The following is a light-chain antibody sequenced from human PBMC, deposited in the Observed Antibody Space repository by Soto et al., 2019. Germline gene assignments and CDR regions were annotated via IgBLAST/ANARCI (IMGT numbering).Light chain of an antibody. CDR1: SSNIGSNT. J-gene: IGLJ1*01. CDR2: SNN. CDR3: AAWDDSLNGRV. V-gene: IGLV1-44*01. Sequence: QSALTQPPSASGTPGQRVTISCSGSSSNIGSNTVTWYQQLPGTAPKLLIYSNNQRPSGVPDRFSGSQSGTSASLAISGLRSEDEADYYCAAWDDSLNGRVFGTGTKVTVL.